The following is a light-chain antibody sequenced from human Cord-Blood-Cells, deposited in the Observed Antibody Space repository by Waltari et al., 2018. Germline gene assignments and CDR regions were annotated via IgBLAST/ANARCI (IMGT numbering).Light chain of an antibody. CDR1: SSDVGGYNY. J-gene: IGLJ1*01. CDR3: SSYTSSSTYV. Sequence: QSALTQPASVSGSPGQSITISCTGTSSDVGGYNYVSWYQQHPGKAPKLMIYDVSNRPSGCSNRFSGSKSGNTASLTISGLQAEGEADYYCSSYTSSSTYVFGTGTKVTVL. V-gene: IGLV2-14*01. CDR2: DVS.